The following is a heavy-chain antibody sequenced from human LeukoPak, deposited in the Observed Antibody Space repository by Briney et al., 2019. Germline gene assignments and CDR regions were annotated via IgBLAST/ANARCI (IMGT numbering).Heavy chain of an antibody. CDR2: IYTSGST. V-gene: IGHV4-4*07. CDR3: ARIRYCSSTSCYAGVHWFDP. D-gene: IGHD2-2*01. J-gene: IGHJ5*02. Sequence: SETLSLTCTVSGGSISSYYWSWIRRPAGKGLEWIGRIYTSGSTNYNPSLKSRVTMSVDTPKNQFSLKLSSVTAADTAVYYCARIRYCSSTSCYAGVHWFDPWGQGTLVTVSS. CDR1: GGSISSYY.